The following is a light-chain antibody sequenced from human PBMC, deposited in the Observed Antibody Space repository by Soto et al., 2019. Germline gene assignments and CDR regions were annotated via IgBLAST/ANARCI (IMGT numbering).Light chain of an antibody. Sequence: QSALTQPPSASRSPGQSVTISCTGTSSDVGGYNYVSWYQQYAGKAPKLMIYEVSKRPSGVPDRFRGSKSGSTAFLTVSGLQAEDEADYYCSSYAGNLYVFGTGTKLTVL. CDR2: EVS. CDR3: SSYAGNLYV. CDR1: SSDVGGYNY. V-gene: IGLV2-8*01. J-gene: IGLJ1*01.